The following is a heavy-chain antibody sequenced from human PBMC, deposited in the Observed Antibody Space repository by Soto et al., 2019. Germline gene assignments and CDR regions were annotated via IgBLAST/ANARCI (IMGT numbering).Heavy chain of an antibody. D-gene: IGHD3-10*01. CDR3: ASGGRFGEFLSDAFDI. CDR2: ISSSSSTI. CDR1: GFTFSSYS. J-gene: IGHJ3*02. V-gene: IGHV3-48*02. Sequence: EVQLVESGGGLVQPGGSLRLSCAASGFTFSSYSMNWVRQAPGKGLEWVSYISSSSSTIYYADSVKGRFTISRDNAKNLRYLQMNSLRDEDTAVYYCASGGRFGEFLSDAFDIWGQGTMVTVSS.